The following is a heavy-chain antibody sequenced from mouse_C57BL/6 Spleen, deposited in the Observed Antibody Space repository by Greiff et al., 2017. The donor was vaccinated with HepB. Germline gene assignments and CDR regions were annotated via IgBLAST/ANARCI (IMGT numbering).Heavy chain of an antibody. V-gene: IGHV1-15*01. D-gene: IGHD2-2*01. J-gene: IGHJ2*01. CDR1: GYTFTDYE. CDR2: IDPETGGT. Sequence: VHVKQSGAELVRPGASVTLSCKASGYTFTDYEMHWVKQTPVHGLEWIGAIDPETGGTAYNQKFKGKAILTADKSSSTAYMELRSLTSEDSAVYYCTRSHYGYDGGYFDYWGQGTTLTVSS. CDR3: TRSHYGYDGGYFDY.